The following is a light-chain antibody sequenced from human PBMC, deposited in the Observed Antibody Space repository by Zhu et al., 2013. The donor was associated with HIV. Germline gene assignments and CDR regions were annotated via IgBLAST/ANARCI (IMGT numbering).Light chain of an antibody. CDR1: QSVGNNF. CDR2: GTS. Sequence: DIVLTQSPGTLSLSPGERATLSCRASQSVGNNFLARYQHKPGQAPRLLIYGTSTRATGIPDRFSGSGSGTDFTLSISRLDPEDFAVYYCQHNDTSSLTFGGGTTVEVK. V-gene: IGKV3-20*01. CDR3: QHNDTSSLT. J-gene: IGKJ4*01.